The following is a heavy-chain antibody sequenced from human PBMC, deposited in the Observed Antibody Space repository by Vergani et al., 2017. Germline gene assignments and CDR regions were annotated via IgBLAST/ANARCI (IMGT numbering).Heavy chain of an antibody. CDR1: GFTFNQYA. J-gene: IGHJ6*02. CDR3: AKANPRNSGYDYLYYYHAMDV. V-gene: IGHV3-23*04. CDR2: ISGSGGGT. D-gene: IGHD5-12*01. Sequence: VQLVESGGGVVQPGRSLRLSCAASGFTFNQYAMNWVRQAPGKGLEWVSGISGSGGGTYYAGSVKGRFTISRDSSKNTLYLQMNSLSAGDTAVYYCAKANPRNSGYDYLYYYHAMDVWGQGTTVTVSS.